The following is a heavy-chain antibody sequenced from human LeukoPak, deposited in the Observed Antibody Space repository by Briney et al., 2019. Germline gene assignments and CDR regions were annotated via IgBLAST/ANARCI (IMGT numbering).Heavy chain of an antibody. V-gene: IGHV3-21*01. J-gene: IGHJ4*02. CDR2: ISPSSSDA. CDR1: GFTFSTYS. Sequence: GGSLRLSCAASGFTFSTYSMNWVRQAPGKGLEWVSSISPSSSDAYYADSVKGRFTISRDNAKNSLYLQMNSLRDEDTAVYYCARVAERQLWLRSAFDYWGQGTLVPVSS. CDR3: ARVAERQLWLRSAFDY. D-gene: IGHD5-18*01.